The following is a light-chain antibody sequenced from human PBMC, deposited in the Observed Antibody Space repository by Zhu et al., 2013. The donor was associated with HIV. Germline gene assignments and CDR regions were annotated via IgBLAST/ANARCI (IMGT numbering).Light chain of an antibody. Sequence: SYELTQPPSVSVSPGQTASIMCSGDKLGDKYASWYQQKPGQSPVLVIYEDTKRPSGIPERFSGSNSGNTATLTISGTQAMDEADYYCQAWDSSTYYVFGTGTKVTVL. V-gene: IGLV3-1*01. CDR1: KLGDKY. J-gene: IGLJ1*01. CDR2: EDT. CDR3: QAWDSSTYYV.